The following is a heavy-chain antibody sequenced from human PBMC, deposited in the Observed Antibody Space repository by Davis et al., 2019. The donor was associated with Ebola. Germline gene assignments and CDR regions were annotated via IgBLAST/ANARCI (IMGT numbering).Heavy chain of an antibody. CDR2: IYYSGST. D-gene: IGHD1-26*01. Sequence: GSLRLSCAVYGGSFSSYYWSWIRQPPGKGLEWIGSIYYSGSTYYNPSLKSRVTMSVDTSRSQFSLKVNSVIAADTAVYYCAIQIVGSSRVFDYWGQGTLVTVSS. CDR1: GGSFSSYY. CDR3: AIQIVGSSRVFDY. J-gene: IGHJ4*02. V-gene: IGHV4-59*04.